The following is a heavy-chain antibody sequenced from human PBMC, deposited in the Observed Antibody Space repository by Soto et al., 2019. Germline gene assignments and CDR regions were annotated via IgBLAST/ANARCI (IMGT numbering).Heavy chain of an antibody. CDR2: INHSGST. D-gene: IGHD2-15*01. Sequence: QVQLQQWGAGLLKPSETLSLTCAVYGGSFSGYYWSWIRQPPGKGLEWIGEINHSGSTNYNPSLKSRVTIPVDTSKNQFSLKLSSVTAADTAVYYCARGRDIVVVVAATPGWFDPWGQGTLVTVSS. CDR3: ARGRDIVVVVAATPGWFDP. CDR1: GGSFSGYY. V-gene: IGHV4-34*01. J-gene: IGHJ5*02.